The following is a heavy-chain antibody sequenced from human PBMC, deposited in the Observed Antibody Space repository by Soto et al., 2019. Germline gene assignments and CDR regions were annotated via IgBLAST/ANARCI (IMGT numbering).Heavy chain of an antibody. CDR1: GGTFSSYA. CDR3: ARGFDYYDNSGSDRAFDI. D-gene: IGHD3-22*01. J-gene: IGHJ3*02. V-gene: IGHV1-69*13. CDR2: IIPIFGTA. Sequence: GASVKVSCKASGGTFSSYAISWVRQAPGQGLEWMGGIIPIFGTANYAQKFQGRVTITADESTSTAYMELSSLRSEDTAVYYCARGFDYYDNSGSDRAFDIWGQGTMVTVSS.